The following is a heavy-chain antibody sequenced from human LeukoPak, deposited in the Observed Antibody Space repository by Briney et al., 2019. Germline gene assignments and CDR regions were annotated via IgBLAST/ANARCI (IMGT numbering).Heavy chain of an antibody. V-gene: IGHV4-59*08. D-gene: IGHD3-22*01. CDR2: MYYSGST. CDR3: ARASYSYDINGWVPFDY. Sequence: PSETLSLTCTVSGDSISSYYWSWIRQPPGKGLEWIGYMYYSGSTNYNPSLKSRVTISVDTSKNQFSLRLSSVTAADTAVYYCARASYSYDINGWVPFDYWGQGTLVTVSS. CDR1: GDSISSYY. J-gene: IGHJ4*02.